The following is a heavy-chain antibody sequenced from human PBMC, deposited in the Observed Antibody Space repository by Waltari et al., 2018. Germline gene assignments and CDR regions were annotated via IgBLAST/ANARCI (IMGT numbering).Heavy chain of an antibody. J-gene: IGHJ6*02. Sequence: QVQLVQSGAEVKKPGASVKVSCKVSGYTLTQLSMHCVRQAPGKGLEWMGGFDPEYGETIYAQKFQGRVTMTEDTSTDTAYMELSSLRSEDTAVYYCATPSMITEGMDVWGQGTTVTVSS. D-gene: IGHD3-16*01. V-gene: IGHV1-24*01. CDR2: FDPEYGET. CDR3: ATPSMITEGMDV. CDR1: GYTLTQLS.